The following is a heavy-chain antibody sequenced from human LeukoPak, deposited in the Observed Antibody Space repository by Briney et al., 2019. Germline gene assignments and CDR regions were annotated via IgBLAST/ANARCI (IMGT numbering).Heavy chain of an antibody. Sequence: GASVKVSCKASGGTFSSYAISWVRQAPGQGLKWMGGIIPIFGTANYAQKFQGRVTITADESTSTAYMELSSLRSEDTAVYYCARDRRRGSSPSHYFDYWGQGTLVTVSS. J-gene: IGHJ4*02. CDR1: GGTFSSYA. V-gene: IGHV1-69*13. CDR2: IIPIFGTA. CDR3: ARDRRRGSSPSHYFDY. D-gene: IGHD6-13*01.